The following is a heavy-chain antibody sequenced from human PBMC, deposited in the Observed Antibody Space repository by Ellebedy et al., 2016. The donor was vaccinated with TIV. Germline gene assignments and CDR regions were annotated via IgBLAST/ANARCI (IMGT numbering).Heavy chain of an antibody. CDR1: GGSISSYY. D-gene: IGHD1-26*01. J-gene: IGHJ6*02. CDR2: IYYSGST. Sequence: MPSETLSLTCTVSGGSISSYYWSWIRQPPGKGLEWIGYIYYSGSTNYNPSLKSRVTISVDTSKNQFSLKLSSVTAADTAVYYCARGKSGSYLYYYGMDVWGQGTTVTVSS. V-gene: IGHV4-59*01. CDR3: ARGKSGSYLYYYGMDV.